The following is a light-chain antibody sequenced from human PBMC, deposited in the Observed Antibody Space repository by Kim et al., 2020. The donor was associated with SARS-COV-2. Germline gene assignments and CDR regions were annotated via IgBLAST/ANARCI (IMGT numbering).Light chain of an antibody. CDR2: QDS. Sequence: SYELTQPPSVSVSTGQTASITCSGDQLGDKYACWYQQKSGQYPVLVMFQDSKRTTGIPERCSGSNSGNTDTMTIKGTQAMDEAEYDCQTSYSTPVVFGGG. V-gene: IGLV3-1*01. J-gene: IGLJ2*01. CDR1: QLGDKY. CDR3: QTSYSTPVV.